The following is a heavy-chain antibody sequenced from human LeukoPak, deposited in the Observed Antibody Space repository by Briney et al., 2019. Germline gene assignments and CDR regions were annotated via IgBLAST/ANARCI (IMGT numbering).Heavy chain of an antibody. CDR3: ARGGYYGSGNDFRFDP. Sequence: SETLSLTCTVSGGSISSYYWSWLRQSPGKGLECIGYIHYTGSTNYNPSLKSRVTITVETSKNQFSLKLKSVPAADTAVYYCARGGYYGSGNDFRFDPWGQGTLVTVSS. CDR2: IHYTGST. V-gene: IGHV4-59*01. J-gene: IGHJ5*02. CDR1: GGSISSYY. D-gene: IGHD3-10*01.